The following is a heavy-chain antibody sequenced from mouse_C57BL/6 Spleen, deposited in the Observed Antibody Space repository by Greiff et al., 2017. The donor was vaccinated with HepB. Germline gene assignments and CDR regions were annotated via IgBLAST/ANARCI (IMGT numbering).Heavy chain of an antibody. V-gene: IGHV1-22*01. J-gene: IGHJ2*01. D-gene: IGHD4-1*01. CDR2: INPNNGGT. CDR3: ARDTGYFDY. CDR1: GYTFTDYN. Sequence: VHVKQSGPELVKPGASVKMSCKASGYTFTDYNMHWVKQSHGKSLEWIGYINPNNGGTSYNQKFKGKATLTVNKSSSTAYMELRSLTSEDSAVYYCARDTGYFDYWGQGTTLTVSS.